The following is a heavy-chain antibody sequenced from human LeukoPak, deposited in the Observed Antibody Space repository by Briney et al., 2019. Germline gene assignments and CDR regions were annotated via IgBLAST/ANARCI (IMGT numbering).Heavy chain of an antibody. V-gene: IGHV1-18*01. CDR2: ISAYNGNT. D-gene: IGHD6-13*01. J-gene: IGHJ4*02. CDR1: GNTFTSYG. CDR3: ARIAAAGQEAYYFDY. Sequence: GASVKVSCKASGNTFTSYGISWVRQAPGQGLEWMGWISAYNGNTNYAQKLQGRVTMTTDTSTSTAYMELRSLRSDDTAVYYCARIAAAGQEAYYFDYWGQGTLVTVSS.